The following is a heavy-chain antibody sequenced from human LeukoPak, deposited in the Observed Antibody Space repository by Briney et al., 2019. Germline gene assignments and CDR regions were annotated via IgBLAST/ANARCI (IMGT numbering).Heavy chain of an antibody. J-gene: IGHJ3*02. V-gene: IGHV4-39*07. Sequence: SETLSLTCTVSGGSISSSSYYWGWIRQPPGKGLEWIGSIYYSGSTYYNPSLKSRVTISVDTSKNQFSLKLSSVTAADTAVYYCARDSSGSEFLYPDDAFDIWGQGTMVTVSS. CDR1: GGSISSSSYY. CDR3: ARDSSGSEFLYPDDAFDI. CDR2: IYYSGST. D-gene: IGHD6-19*01.